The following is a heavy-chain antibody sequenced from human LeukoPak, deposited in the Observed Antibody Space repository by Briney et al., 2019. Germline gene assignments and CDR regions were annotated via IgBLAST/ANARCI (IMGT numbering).Heavy chain of an antibody. D-gene: IGHD3-10*01. CDR1: GFTFSDHW. CDR3: AKDQGSGYYYYGMDV. V-gene: IGHV3-23*01. CDR2: ISGSGGST. J-gene: IGHJ6*02. Sequence: GGSLRLSCASSGFTFSDHWMHGVRQSPGKGLEWVSAISGSGGSTYYADSVKGRFPISRDNSKNTLYLQMNSLRAEDTAVYYCAKDQGSGYYYYGMDVWGQGTTVTVSS.